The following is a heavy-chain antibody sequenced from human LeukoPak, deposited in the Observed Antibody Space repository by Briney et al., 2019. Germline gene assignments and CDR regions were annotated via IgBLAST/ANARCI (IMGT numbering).Heavy chain of an antibody. CDR2: INPSGGST. CDR1: GYTFTSYY. D-gene: IGHD1-26*01. CDR3: ARESDSIGWELQGHNWFDP. J-gene: IGHJ5*02. Sequence: ASVKVSCKASGYTFTSYYMHWVRQAPGQGLESMGIINPSGGSTSYAQKFQGRVTMTRDTSTSTVYMELSSLRSEDTAVYYCARESDSIGWELQGHNWFDPWGQGTLVTVSS. V-gene: IGHV1-46*01.